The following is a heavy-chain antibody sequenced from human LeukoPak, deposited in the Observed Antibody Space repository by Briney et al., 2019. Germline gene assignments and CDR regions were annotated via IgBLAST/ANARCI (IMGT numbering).Heavy chain of an antibody. CDR1: GFTFSSYG. V-gene: IGHV3-30*18. CDR2: ISYDGSNK. D-gene: IGHD3-10*01. CDR3: AKDLYYGSGSPYYYNYYGMDV. J-gene: IGHJ6*02. Sequence: PGGSLRLSCAASGFTFSSYGIHWVRQAPGKGLEWVAFISYDGSNKYYADSVKGRFTISRDNSRNTLYLQMDSLRAEDTAVYYCAKDLYYGSGSPYYYNYYGMDVWGQGTTVTVSS.